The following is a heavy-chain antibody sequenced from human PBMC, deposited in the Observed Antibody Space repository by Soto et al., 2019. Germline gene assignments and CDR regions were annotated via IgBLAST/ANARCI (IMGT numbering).Heavy chain of an antibody. CDR1: GFTFGRYA. CDR2: ISGSGGST. Sequence: EVQLLESGGGLVQPGGSLRLSCAASGFTFGRYAMRWVRQAPGQGLEWVLAISGSGGSTYYADSVKGRFTLSRDNSKNTLYRQRNSLRAEDTAVDYGAKRAHGRYFDTGGQGTLVTVSS. CDR3: AKRAHGRYFDT. V-gene: IGHV3-23*01. J-gene: IGHJ4*02.